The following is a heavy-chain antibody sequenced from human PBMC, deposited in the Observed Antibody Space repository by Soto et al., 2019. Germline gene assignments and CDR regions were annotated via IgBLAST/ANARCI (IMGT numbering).Heavy chain of an antibody. CDR1: GYIFTTYW. J-gene: IGHJ4*02. V-gene: IGHV5-51*01. D-gene: IGHD3-22*01. CDR3: ARQADHYDRNSFGY. Sequence: PGESLKISFKGSGYIFTTYWIGWVRQMPGKGLEWMGVIYPGDSDTRFSTSFQGQVTISVDMSISTAYLQWSSLKASDTAMYYCARQADHYDRNSFGYWAQGTLVPVYS. CDR2: IYPGDSDT.